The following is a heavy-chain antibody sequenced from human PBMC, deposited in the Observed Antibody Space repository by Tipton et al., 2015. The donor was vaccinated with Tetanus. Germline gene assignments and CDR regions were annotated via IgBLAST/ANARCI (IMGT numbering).Heavy chain of an antibody. V-gene: IGHV3-30-3*01. D-gene: IGHD1-14*01. J-gene: IGHJ4*02. CDR1: GFTFSSYA. CDR3: ARDGGYDRYPFDY. CDR2: ISYDGSNK. Sequence: SLRLSCAASGFTFSSYAMHWVRQAPGKGLEWVAVISYDGSNKYYADSVKGRFTISRDNSKNTLYLQMNSLRAEDTAVYYCARDGGYDRYPFDYWGQGTLVTVSS.